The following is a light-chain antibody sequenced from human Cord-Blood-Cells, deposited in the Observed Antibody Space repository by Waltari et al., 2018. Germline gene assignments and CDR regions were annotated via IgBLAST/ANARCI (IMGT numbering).Light chain of an antibody. CDR1: QSISSW. CDR2: KAS. Sequence: DIQMTQSPSTLSASLGDRVTITCRASQSISSWLAWYQQKPGKAPKLLIYKASSLESGVPSRFSGSGSGTEFTLTISSLQPDDFATYYCQQWRTFGQGTKVEIK. CDR3: QQWRT. J-gene: IGKJ1*01. V-gene: IGKV1-5*03.